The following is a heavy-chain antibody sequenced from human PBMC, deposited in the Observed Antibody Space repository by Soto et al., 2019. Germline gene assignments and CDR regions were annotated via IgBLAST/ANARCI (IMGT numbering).Heavy chain of an antibody. CDR2: INPSGGST. V-gene: IGHV1-46*01. CDR3: AREGGAAAHYYYGMDV. CDR1: GYTFTSYY. Sequence: ASVKVSCKASGYTFTSYYMHWVRQAPGQGLEWMGIINPSGGSTSYAQKFQGRVTMTRDTSTSTVYMELSSLRSEDTAVYYCAREGGAAAHYYYGMDVWGQGTTVTVSS. D-gene: IGHD6-13*01. J-gene: IGHJ6*02.